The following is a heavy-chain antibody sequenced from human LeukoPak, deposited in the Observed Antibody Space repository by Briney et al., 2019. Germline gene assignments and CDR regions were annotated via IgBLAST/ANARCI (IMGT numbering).Heavy chain of an antibody. D-gene: IGHD6-6*01. V-gene: IGHV3-7*01. CDR3: ASISSSSGDDAFDI. Sequence: GGSLRLSCAASGFTFSSYWMSWVRQAPGKGLEWVANIKQDGSEKYYVDSVKGRFTISRDNAKNSLYLQMNSLRAEDTAVYYCASISSSSGDDAFDIWGQGTMVTVSS. CDR1: GFTFSSYW. CDR2: IKQDGSEK. J-gene: IGHJ3*02.